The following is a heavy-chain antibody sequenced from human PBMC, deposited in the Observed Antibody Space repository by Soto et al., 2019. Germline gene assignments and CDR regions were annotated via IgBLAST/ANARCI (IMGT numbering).Heavy chain of an antibody. CDR2: FVPMFGSA. CDR1: GVTFDSFT. J-gene: IGHJ5*02. CDR3: AREDDTTGHYSWFDP. D-gene: IGHD3-9*01. Sequence: ASVKVSCKSSGVTFDSFTFSWVRQAPGQGLEWMGGFVPMFGSASVAQRFQGRLRITADASTGTGYMELSDLRSDDSAIYYCAREDDTTGHYSWFDPWGQGTLVTV. V-gene: IGHV1-69*13.